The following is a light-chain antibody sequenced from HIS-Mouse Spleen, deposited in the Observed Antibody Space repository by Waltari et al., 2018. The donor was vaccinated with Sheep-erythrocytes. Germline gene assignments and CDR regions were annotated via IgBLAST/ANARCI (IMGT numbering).Light chain of an antibody. J-gene: IGKJ3*01. CDR1: QSISSY. CDR2: AAS. CDR3: QQSYSTPQFT. V-gene: IGKV1-39*01. Sequence: DIQMTQSPSSLSASVGDRVTITCRASQSISSYLNWYQQKPGKAPKLLIYAASSLQSGGPSRFSGNGSGTDFTLTISSLQPEDFATYYCQQSYSTPQFTFGPGTKVDIK.